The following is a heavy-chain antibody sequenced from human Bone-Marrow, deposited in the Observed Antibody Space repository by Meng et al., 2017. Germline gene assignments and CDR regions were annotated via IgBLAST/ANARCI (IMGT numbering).Heavy chain of an antibody. J-gene: IGHJ4*02. Sequence: QVRLQQWGAGVLKPSETLSLTLAVYGGSFSGYYWSWIRQPPGKGLEWIGEINHSGSTNYNPSLKSRVTISVDTSKNQFSLKLSSVTAADTAVYYCARAYYGSGSYYQNWGQGTLVTVSS. V-gene: IGHV4-34*01. CDR3: ARAYYGSGSYYQN. CDR1: GGSFSGYY. CDR2: INHSGST. D-gene: IGHD3-10*01.